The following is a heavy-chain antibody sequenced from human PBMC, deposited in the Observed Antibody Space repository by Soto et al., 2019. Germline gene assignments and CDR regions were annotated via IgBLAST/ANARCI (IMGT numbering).Heavy chain of an antibody. V-gene: IGHV6-1*01. CDR1: GDSVSSDITS. J-gene: IGHJ3*01. CDR3: ARGNALDV. Sequence: QGQLQQSGPGLVKPSQTLSLTCAISGDSVSSDITSWNWLRQSPSRGLEWLGRTYYRSKWFHDYAASVKSRITINPDTSKNQSSLELNSMTPEDTAVYYCARGNALDVWGQGTVVTVSS. D-gene: IGHD3-10*01. CDR2: TYYRSKWFH.